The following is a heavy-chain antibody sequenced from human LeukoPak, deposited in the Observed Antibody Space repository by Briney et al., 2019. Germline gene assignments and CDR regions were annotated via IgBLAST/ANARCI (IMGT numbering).Heavy chain of an antibody. CDR3: ARDRRRYCSSTSCASWNWFDP. CDR2: IYYSGST. Sequence: SETPSLTCTVSGGSISSSSYYWGWIRQPPGKGLEWIGSIYYSGSTYYNPSLKSRVTISVDTSKNQFSLKLSSVTAADTAVYYCARDRRRYCSSTSCASWNWFDPWGQGTLVTVSS. D-gene: IGHD2-2*01. V-gene: IGHV4-39*07. CDR1: GGSISSSSYY. J-gene: IGHJ5*02.